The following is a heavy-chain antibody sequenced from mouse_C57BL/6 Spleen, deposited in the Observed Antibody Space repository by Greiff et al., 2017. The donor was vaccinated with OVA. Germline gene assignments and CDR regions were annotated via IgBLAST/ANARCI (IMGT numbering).Heavy chain of an antibody. D-gene: IGHD4-1*01. CDR2: INPNNGGT. J-gene: IGHJ3*01. CDR1: GYTFTDYN. V-gene: IGHV1-18*01. CDR3: ARRLTGVFAY. Sequence: VQLQQSGPELVKPGASVTIPCKASGYTFTDYNMDWVKQSHGKSLEWIGDINPNNGGTIYNQKFKGKATLTVDKSSSTAYMELRSLTSEDTAVYYCARRLTGVFAYWGQGTLVTVSA.